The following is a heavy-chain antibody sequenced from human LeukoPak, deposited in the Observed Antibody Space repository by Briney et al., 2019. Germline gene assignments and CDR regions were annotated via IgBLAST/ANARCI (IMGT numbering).Heavy chain of an antibody. V-gene: IGHV4-34*01. CDR2: INHSGST. CDR3: ARDGRWLQLDY. CDR1: GGSFSGYY. J-gene: IGHJ4*02. D-gene: IGHD5-24*01. Sequence: SETLSLTCAVYGGSFSGYYWSWIRQPPGNGLEWIGEINHSGSTNYNPSLKSRVTISVDTSKNQFSLKLSSVTAADTAVYYCARDGRWLQLDYWGQGTLVTVSS.